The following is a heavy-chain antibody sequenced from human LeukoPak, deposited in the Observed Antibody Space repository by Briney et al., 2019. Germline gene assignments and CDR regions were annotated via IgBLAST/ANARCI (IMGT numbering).Heavy chain of an antibody. CDR2: ISNSGGST. V-gene: IGHV3-23*01. CDR1: GFTFSTYA. Sequence: GGSLRLSCAASGFTFSTYAMTWFRQAPGQGLDFVSTISNSGGSTDYADSVKGRFTISRDNSKNTLYLQMNSLRAEDTAVYHCAKDRSGSALYNWYDAWGQGTLVTVSS. CDR3: AKDRSGSALYNWYDA. D-gene: IGHD6-19*01. J-gene: IGHJ5*02.